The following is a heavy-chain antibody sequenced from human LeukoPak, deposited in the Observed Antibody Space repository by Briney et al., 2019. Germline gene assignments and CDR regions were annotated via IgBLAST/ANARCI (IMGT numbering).Heavy chain of an antibody. V-gene: IGHV4-59*01. CDR3: ARDHPSDSIPGAFDI. Sequence: PSETLSLTCTVSGGSISSYYWSWIRQPPGKGLEWIGYIIYSGSTNFNPSLKSRVTISLDTSKNQFSLKLSSVTAADTAVYYCARDHPSDSIPGAFDIWGQGTMVTVSS. CDR1: GGSISSYY. J-gene: IGHJ3*02. D-gene: IGHD2-21*01. CDR2: IIYSGST.